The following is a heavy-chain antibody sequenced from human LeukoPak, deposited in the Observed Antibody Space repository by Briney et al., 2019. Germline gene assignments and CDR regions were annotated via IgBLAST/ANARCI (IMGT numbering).Heavy chain of an antibody. CDR3: AKYDFWSGYFGY. CDR1: GFTFSSYA. J-gene: IGHJ4*02. D-gene: IGHD3-3*01. CDR2: ISGSGGST. V-gene: IGHV3-23*01. Sequence: GGSLRLSCSASGFTFSSYAMSWVRQAPGKGLEWVSAISGSGGSTYYADSVKGRFTISRDNSKNTLYLQMNSLRAEDTAVYYCAKYDFWSGYFGYWGQGTLVTVSS.